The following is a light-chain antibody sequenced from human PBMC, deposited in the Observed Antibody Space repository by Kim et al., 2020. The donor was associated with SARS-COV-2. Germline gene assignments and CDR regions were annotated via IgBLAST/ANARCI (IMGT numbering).Light chain of an antibody. CDR2: DVS. V-gene: IGLV2-14*01. CDR1: SSDVGGYNY. J-gene: IGLJ2*01. Sequence: QSVVTQPASVSGSPGQSITISCTGTSSDVGGYNYVSWYQQHPGKAPKLMIYDVSKRPSGVSNRFSGSKSGNTASLTISGLQAEDEADYYCSSYTSSSVVFGGGTQLTVL. CDR3: SSYTSSSVV.